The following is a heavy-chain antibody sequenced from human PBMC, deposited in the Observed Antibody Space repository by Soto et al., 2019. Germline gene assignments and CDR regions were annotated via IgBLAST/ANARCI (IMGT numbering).Heavy chain of an antibody. CDR3: ARRAAGGYSYGGRNGGFDY. V-gene: IGHV4-34*01. Sequence: XGSLSLTCAVCGGCFSGYYLSGIRQPPAKGLEWIGEINHIGSTNYNPSLKSRVTISVDTSKNQFSLKLSSVTAADTAVYYCARRAAGGYSYGGRNGGFDYWGQGTLVTVSS. CDR2: INHIGST. D-gene: IGHD5-18*01. CDR1: GGCFSGYY. J-gene: IGHJ4*02.